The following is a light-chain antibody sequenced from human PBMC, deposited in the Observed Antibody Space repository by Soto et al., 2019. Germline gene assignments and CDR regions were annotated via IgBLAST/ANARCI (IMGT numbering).Light chain of an antibody. Sequence: EVVLTQSPGALSISPGEGATLSCRASQSVDSSYFAWYQQRPGQAPRLLISETSTRATGIPDRFSGSGSGTDFTLTVSRLEPEDFAVYFCQQYGSYPLTFGGGTKVDIK. CDR1: QSVDSSY. J-gene: IGKJ4*01. CDR3: QQYGSYPLT. CDR2: ETS. V-gene: IGKV3-20*01.